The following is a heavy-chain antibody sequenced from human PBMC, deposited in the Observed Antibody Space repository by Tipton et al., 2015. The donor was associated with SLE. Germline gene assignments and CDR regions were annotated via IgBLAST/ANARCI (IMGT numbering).Heavy chain of an antibody. V-gene: IGHV4-59*01. CDR2: IYDSGSP. D-gene: IGHD5-18*01. J-gene: IGHJ4*02. CDR3: ASLGYSYGLGFDY. CDR1: GDSISSYY. Sequence: TLSLTCSVSGDSISSYYWSWIRQPPGKGLEWIGNIYDSGSPNYNPSLKSRVTISVDTSKNQFSLKLSSVTAADTAVYYCASLGYSYGLGFDYWGQGTLVTVSS.